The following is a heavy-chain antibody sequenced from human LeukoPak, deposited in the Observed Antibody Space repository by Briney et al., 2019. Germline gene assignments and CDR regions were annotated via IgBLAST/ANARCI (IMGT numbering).Heavy chain of an antibody. V-gene: IGHV3-7*01. CDR1: GFTFDDYG. J-gene: IGHJ4*02. D-gene: IGHD6-19*01. Sequence: GGSLRLSCAASGFTFDDYGMSWVRQAPGKGLEWVANINPDGSDKNYVDSLKGRFTIFRDNAKNLLFLQMNSLRVEDTAVYYCAGPPQAGPFDYWGQGTLVTVSS. CDR2: INPDGSDK. CDR3: AGPPQAGPFDY.